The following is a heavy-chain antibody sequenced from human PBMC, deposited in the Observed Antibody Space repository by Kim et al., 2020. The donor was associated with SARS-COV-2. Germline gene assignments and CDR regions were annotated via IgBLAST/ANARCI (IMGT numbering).Heavy chain of an antibody. J-gene: IGHJ4*02. CDR3: ARDQVCSGGICQIDY. V-gene: IGHV3-66*01. Sequence: SVKGRFTIPRDNSRNALSLQMNSVRAEDTAVYYCARDQVCSGGICQIDYWGQGTLVTVSS. D-gene: IGHD2-15*01.